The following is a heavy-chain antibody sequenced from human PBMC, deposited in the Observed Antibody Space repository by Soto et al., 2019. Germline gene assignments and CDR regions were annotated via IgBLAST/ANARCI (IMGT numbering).Heavy chain of an antibody. CDR3: ARDPSEGRVGNWFES. D-gene: IGHD2-2*01. J-gene: IGHJ5*01. Sequence: EVQLVESGGGLVKPGGSLRLSCAASGFTFSRYGMNWLRQAPGKRLEWVASISSSTSYVYYADSVKGRFSTSRDNAKDILYLEMYALRTEDTAGYYWARDPSEGRVGNWFESWGQGTLVTVSS. CDR1: GFTFSRYG. CDR2: ISSSTSYV. V-gene: IGHV3-21*06.